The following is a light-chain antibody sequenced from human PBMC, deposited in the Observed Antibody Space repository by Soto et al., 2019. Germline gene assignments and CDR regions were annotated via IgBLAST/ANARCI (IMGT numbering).Light chain of an antibody. CDR2: DVS. CDR3: CSYAGSYTWV. Sequence: QSALTQPRSVSGSPGQSVTISCTGTSSDVGDYNYVSWYQQHTGKAPKLMIYDVSERPPGVPDRFSGSKSGNTASLTISGLQAEDEADYYCCSYAGSYTWVFGGGTKLTVL. V-gene: IGLV2-11*01. CDR1: SSDVGDYNY. J-gene: IGLJ3*02.